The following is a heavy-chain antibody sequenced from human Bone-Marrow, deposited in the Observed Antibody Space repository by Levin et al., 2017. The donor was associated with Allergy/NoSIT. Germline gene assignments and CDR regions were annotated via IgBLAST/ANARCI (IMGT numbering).Heavy chain of an antibody. D-gene: IGHD3-22*01. V-gene: IGHV3-15*01. CDR3: TTETYYYDSGRHYYEPWFFDL. Sequence: PGGSLRLSCAASGVSPAWMSWVRQPPGKGLEWIGRIKSKTDGGTTDYAAPVKGRFTIPRDDSKNTVSLQMNSLKIEDTAVYYCTTETYYYDSGRHYYEPWFFDLWGRGTLVTVSS. CDR2: IKSKTDGGTT. J-gene: IGHJ2*01. CDR1: GVSPAW.